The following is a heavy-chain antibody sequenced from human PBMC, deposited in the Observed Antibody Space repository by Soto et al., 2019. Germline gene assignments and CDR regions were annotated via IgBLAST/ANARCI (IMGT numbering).Heavy chain of an antibody. V-gene: IGHV1-18*04. Sequence: QVQLVQSGVEVQKPGASVKVSCKASGYTFTSYVINWLRQAPGQGLEWMGWISPYNGNTNYGQKLQGGVTMTTDTSTRIAYMELRSLRSDDTAVYYCAREGGVWGSFRYFDYWGQGTLVTVSS. J-gene: IGHJ4*02. CDR1: GYTFTSYV. CDR3: AREGGVWGSFRYFDY. CDR2: ISPYNGNT. D-gene: IGHD3-16*02.